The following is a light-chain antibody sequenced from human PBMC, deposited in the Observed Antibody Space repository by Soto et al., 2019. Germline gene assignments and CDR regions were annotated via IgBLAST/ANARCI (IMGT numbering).Light chain of an antibody. V-gene: IGKV3-20*01. Sequence: EIVLTQSPGTLSLSPGERATLSCRASQSVYSSYLAWYQQTPGQAPRLLIYVASSRATGTPDRFSGSGSGTDFTITISRLEPEDFAVYYCQQYDRSAWTFGQGTKVEIK. J-gene: IGKJ1*01. CDR2: VAS. CDR3: QQYDRSAWT. CDR1: QSVYSSY.